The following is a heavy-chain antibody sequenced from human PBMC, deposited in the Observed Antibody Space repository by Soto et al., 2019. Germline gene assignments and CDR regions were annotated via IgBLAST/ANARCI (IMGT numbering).Heavy chain of an antibody. CDR3: ARSITDYYDSSGYYDDY. D-gene: IGHD3-22*01. V-gene: IGHV3-23*01. Sequence: PGVSLRLSCAASGFTFSSYAMSWVRQAPGKGLEWVSAISGSGGSTYYADSVKGRFTISRDNSKNTLYLQMNSLRAEDTAVYYCARSITDYYDSSGYYDDYWGQGTLVTVSS. J-gene: IGHJ4*02. CDR2: ISGSGGST. CDR1: GFTFSSYA.